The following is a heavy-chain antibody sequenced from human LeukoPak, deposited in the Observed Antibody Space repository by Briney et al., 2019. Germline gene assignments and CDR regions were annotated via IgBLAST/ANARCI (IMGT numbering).Heavy chain of an antibody. V-gene: IGHV4-61*01. CDR3: AREAMYSYGNNFDY. CDR1: GGSVSSGSYY. Sequence: PSGTLSLTCTVSGGSVSSGSYYWSWIRQPPGKGLEWIGYIYYSRSTNYNPSLKSRVTISVDTSKNQFSLKLSSVTAADTAVYHCAREAMYSYGNNFDYWGQGTLVTVSS. D-gene: IGHD5-18*01. J-gene: IGHJ4*02. CDR2: IYYSRST.